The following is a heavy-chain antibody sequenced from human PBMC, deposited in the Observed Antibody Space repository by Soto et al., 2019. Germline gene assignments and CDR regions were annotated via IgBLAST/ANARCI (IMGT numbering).Heavy chain of an antibody. CDR2: IYYSGST. D-gene: IGHD3-16*01. V-gene: IGHV4-31*03. Sequence: QVQLQESGPRLVKPSQTLSLTCTVSGGSISSGGYYWSWIRQHPGKGLEWIGYIYYSGSTYYNPSLKSRVTISVDTSKNQFSLKLSSVTAADTAVYYCARLSNPWGNSVMDYWGQGTLVTVSS. CDR1: GGSISSGGYY. CDR3: ARLSNPWGNSVMDY. J-gene: IGHJ4*02.